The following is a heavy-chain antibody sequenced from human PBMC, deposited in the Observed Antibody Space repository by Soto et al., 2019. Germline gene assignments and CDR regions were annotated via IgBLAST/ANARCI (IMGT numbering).Heavy chain of an antibody. CDR1: GGSISSGGYY. Sequence: QVQLQESGPGLVKPSQTLSLTCTVSGGSISSGGYYWSWIRQHPGKGLEWIGYIYYSGSTYYNPSLKSRVTISVDTSKNQFSLRLSSVTAADTAVYYCARGVEMATISVSSVWFDPWGQGTLVTVSS. V-gene: IGHV4-31*03. CDR2: IYYSGST. CDR3: ARGVEMATISVSSVWFDP. J-gene: IGHJ5*02. D-gene: IGHD5-12*01.